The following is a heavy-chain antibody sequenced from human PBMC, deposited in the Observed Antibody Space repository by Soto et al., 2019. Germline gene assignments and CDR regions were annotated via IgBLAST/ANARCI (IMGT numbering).Heavy chain of an antibody. V-gene: IGHV4-34*01. CDR1: GGSFSGYY. CDR2: INHSGST. CDR3: CITMIAGNDY. D-gene: IGHD3-22*01. Sequence: SSETLSLTCAVYGGSFSGYYWSWIRQPPGKGLEWIGEINHSGSTNYNPSLKSRVTISVDTSKNQFSLKLSSVTAADTAVYYCCITMIAGNDYWGQGTLVTVSS. J-gene: IGHJ4*02.